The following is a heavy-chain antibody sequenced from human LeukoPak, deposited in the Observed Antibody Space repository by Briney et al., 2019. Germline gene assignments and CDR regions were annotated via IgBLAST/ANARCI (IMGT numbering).Heavy chain of an antibody. Sequence: SETLSLTCAVSGGSFSGYYWSWIRQPPGKGLEWIGEINHSGSTNYNPSLKSRVTISVDTSKNQFSLKLSSVTAADTAVYYCARGRKSPHLRILGYFDYWGQGTLVTVSS. CDR2: INHSGST. CDR3: ARGRKSPHLRILGYFDY. CDR1: GGSFSGYY. V-gene: IGHV4-34*01. J-gene: IGHJ4*02. D-gene: IGHD2-15*01.